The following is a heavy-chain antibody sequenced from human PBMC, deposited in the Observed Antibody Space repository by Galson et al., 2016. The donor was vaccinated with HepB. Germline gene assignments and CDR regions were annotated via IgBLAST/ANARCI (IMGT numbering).Heavy chain of an antibody. J-gene: IGHJ5*02. Sequence: SLRLSCAASGFTVSNNYMRWVRQAPGKGLEWVSLIYSGGSTYYADSVKGRFTISRDNSKNTLSLQMNSLRAEDTAVYYCARNRHCSGGSCYGAWGQGTLVTVSS. CDR3: ARNRHCSGGSCYGA. CDR1: GFTVSNNY. D-gene: IGHD2-15*01. V-gene: IGHV3-66*01. CDR2: IYSGGST.